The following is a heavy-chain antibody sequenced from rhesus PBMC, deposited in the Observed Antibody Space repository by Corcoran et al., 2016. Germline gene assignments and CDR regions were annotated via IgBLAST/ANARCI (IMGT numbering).Heavy chain of an antibody. V-gene: IGHV4-73*01. Sequence: QVKLQQWGEGLVKPSETLSLTCAVYGVSLIGYYYWSWVRQAPGKGLEWIGNFDGNSASTNYNPTLKNRVTISKDTSKNQFSLKRSSVTAADTAVYYCARVSRIAAAGNYFDYWGQGVLVTVSS. CDR2: FDGNSAST. CDR1: GVSLIGYYY. J-gene: IGHJ4*01. D-gene: IGHD6-25*01. CDR3: ARVSRIAAAGNYFDY.